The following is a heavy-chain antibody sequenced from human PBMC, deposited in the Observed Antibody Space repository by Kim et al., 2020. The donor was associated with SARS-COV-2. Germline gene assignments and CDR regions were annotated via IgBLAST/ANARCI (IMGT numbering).Heavy chain of an antibody. CDR2: IIRKSDGGAT. CDR1: GFTFNNAW. Sequence: GGSLRLSCAASGFTFNNAWMSWVRQAPGKGLEWVARIIRKSDGGATDYAASVKGEFTISRDDSKNMVYLQMNSLTTEDTGVYYCTRDRLGRWVSYHGMDV. D-gene: IGHD7-27*01. CDR3: TRDRLGRWVSYHGMDV. J-gene: IGHJ6*01. V-gene: IGHV3-15*01.